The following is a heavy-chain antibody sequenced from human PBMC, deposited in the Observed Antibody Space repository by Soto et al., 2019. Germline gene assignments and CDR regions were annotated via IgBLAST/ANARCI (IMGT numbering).Heavy chain of an antibody. CDR2: IFYSGTT. J-gene: IGHJ3*02. D-gene: IGHD1-26*01. CDR3: ARGRGGTYDAFDI. CDR1: GGSISRYF. Sequence: QVQLQESGPRLLKPSETLSLTCTDSGGSISRYFSSWIRQSPGEGLEWIGYIFYSGTTNYSPSLKSRVTMSLGTAKNQFSLNLTSVTAADTAVYYCARGRGGTYDAFDIWGQGTMVTVSS. V-gene: IGHV4-59*01.